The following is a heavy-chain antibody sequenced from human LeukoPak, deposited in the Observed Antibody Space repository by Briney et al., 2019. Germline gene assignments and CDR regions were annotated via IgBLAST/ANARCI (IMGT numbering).Heavy chain of an antibody. D-gene: IGHD3-3*01. CDR2: IYYSGST. CDR3: ARGGTYYDFWSGYYSYYFDY. V-gene: IGHV4-59*01. Sequence: PSETLSLTCTVSSGSISNYYWSWIRQPPGKGLEWIGYIYYSGSTNYNPSLKSRVTISVDTSKNQFSLKLSSVTAADTAVYYCARGGTYYDFWSGYYSYYFDYWGQGTLVTVSS. CDR1: SGSISNYY. J-gene: IGHJ4*02.